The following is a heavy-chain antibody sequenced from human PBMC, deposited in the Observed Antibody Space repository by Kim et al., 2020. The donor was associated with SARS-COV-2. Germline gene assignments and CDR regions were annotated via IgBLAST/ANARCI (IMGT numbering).Heavy chain of an antibody. D-gene: IGHD3-10*01. V-gene: IGHV4-39*01. J-gene: IGHJ4*02. CDR3: ARRVRGLLDY. CDR2: T. Sequence: THHTPSLTSRVTISVDTSKSQFSLKLSSVTAADTAVYYCARRVRGLLDYWGQGTLVTVSS.